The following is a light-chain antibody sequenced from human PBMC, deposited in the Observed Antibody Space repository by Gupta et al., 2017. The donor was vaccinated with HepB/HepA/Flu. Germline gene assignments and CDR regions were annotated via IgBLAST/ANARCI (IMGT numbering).Light chain of an antibody. CDR3: AAWDDSLNGLVV. V-gene: IGLV1-44*01. CDR2: SNN. J-gene: IGLJ2*01. CDR1: SSNIGSNT. Sequence: SVLTQPPSASGTPGQRVTISCSGRSSNIGSNTVNWYQQLPGTAPKLLIYSNNQRPSGVPDRFSGSKSGTSASLAISGLQSEDEADYYCAAWDDSLNGLVVFGGGTKLTVL.